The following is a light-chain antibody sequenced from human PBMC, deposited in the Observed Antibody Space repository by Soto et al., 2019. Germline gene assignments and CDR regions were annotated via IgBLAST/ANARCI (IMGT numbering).Light chain of an antibody. CDR2: DVS. CDR3: SSNTSSSTYV. V-gene: IGLV2-14*01. CDR1: SSVVGGYNY. Sequence: QSVLTQPASVSGSPGQSITISCTGTSSVVGGYNYVSWYQQHPGKAPKLMIYDVSNRPSGVSNRFSGSKSGNTAFLTISGLQAEDEADYYCSSNTSSSTYVFVTGTKVTV. J-gene: IGLJ1*01.